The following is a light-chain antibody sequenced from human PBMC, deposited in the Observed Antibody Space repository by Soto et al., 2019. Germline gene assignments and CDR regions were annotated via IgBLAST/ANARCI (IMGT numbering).Light chain of an antibody. Sequence: EIVMTQSPATLSGSPGERATLSCRVSQSVSSNHIAWYQQKPGQPPRILIYCAATRATGIPARFSGSGSGTEFTLTISSLQSEDFAVYYCQQYNNWPITFGQGTRLEIK. V-gene: IGKV3-15*01. CDR3: QQYNNWPIT. J-gene: IGKJ5*01. CDR2: CAA. CDR1: QSVSSN.